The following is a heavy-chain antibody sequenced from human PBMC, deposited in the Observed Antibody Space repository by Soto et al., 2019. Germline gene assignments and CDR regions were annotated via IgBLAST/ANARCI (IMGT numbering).Heavy chain of an antibody. CDR3: ARGITIFGVVITTYYYYGMDV. CDR2: IWYDGSNK. J-gene: IGHJ6*02. D-gene: IGHD3-3*01. CDR1: GFTFSSYG. Sequence: PGGSLILSCAASGFTFSSYGMHWVRQAPGKGLEWVAVIWYDGSNKYYADSVKGRFTISRDNSKNTLYLQMNSLRAEDTAVYYCARGITIFGVVITTYYYYGMDVWGQGTTVTVSS. V-gene: IGHV3-33*01.